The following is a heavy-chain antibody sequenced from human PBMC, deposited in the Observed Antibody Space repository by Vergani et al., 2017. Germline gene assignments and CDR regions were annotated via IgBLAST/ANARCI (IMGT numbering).Heavy chain of an antibody. V-gene: IGHV3-48*02. CDR2: ISSSSSTI. D-gene: IGHD3-22*01. J-gene: IGHJ4*02. CDR1: GFTFSSYS. CDR3: ATWTYYYDSSGYPPDY. Sequence: EVQLVESGGGLVQPGGSLRLSCAASGFTFSSYSMNWVRQAPGKGLEWVSYISSSSSTIYYADSVKGRFTISRDNAKNSLYLQMNSLRDEDTAVYYCATWTYYYDSSGYPPDYWGQGTLVTVSS.